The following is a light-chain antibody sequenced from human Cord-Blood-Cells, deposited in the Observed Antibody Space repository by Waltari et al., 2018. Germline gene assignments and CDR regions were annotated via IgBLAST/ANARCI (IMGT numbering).Light chain of an antibody. CDR3: QQFGSSPHT. J-gene: IGKJ2*01. V-gene: IGKV3-20*01. CDR2: GAS. CDR1: QSVSSSY. Sequence: ELVLTQSPGTLSLSPGERATLSCRASQSVSSSYLAWYQQKPGQAPRLLIYGASNRATGIPDRFSGSGSGTDFTLTISRLEPEDFAVYYCQQFGSSPHTFGQGTKLEIK.